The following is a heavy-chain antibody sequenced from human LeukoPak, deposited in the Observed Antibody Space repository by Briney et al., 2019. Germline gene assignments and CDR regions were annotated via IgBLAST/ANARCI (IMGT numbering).Heavy chain of an antibody. CDR3: ARVEPIRLLVDY. D-gene: IGHD3-3*01. V-gene: IGHV3-74*01. CDR1: GFTFSSYW. J-gene: IGHJ4*02. CDR2: INSDGSST. Sequence: PGRSLRLSCAASGFTFSSYWMHWVRQAPGKGLVCVPRINSDGSSTTYADSVKGRFIISRDNAKNTLYLQMNSLRAEDTAVYYCARVEPIRLLVDYWGQGTLVTVSS.